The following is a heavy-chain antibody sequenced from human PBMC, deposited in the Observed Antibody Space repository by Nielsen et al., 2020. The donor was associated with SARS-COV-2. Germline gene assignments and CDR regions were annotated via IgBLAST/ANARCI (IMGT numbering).Heavy chain of an antibody. D-gene: IGHD2-2*02. V-gene: IGHV3-21*01. J-gene: IGHJ4*02. CDR3: ARELYTCFDY. CDR2: ISTSSSYI. CDR1: GFTFSSYN. Sequence: GESLKISCAASGFTFSSYNMNWVRQAPGKGLEWVSSISTSSSYIYYADSVKGRFTISRDNAKNSLYLQMNSLRAEDTAVYYCARELYTCFDYWGQGTLVTVSS.